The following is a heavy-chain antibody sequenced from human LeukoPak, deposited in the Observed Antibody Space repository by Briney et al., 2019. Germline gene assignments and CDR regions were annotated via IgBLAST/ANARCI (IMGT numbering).Heavy chain of an antibody. Sequence: ASVKVSCKASGYTFTSHDINWVRQATGQGLEWMGWMNPNSGNTGYAQKFQGRVTMTRNTSISTAYMELSSLRSEDTAVYYCARWRIVAPLRYYYYGMDVWGQGTTVTVSS. CDR3: ARWRIVAPLRYYYYGMDV. D-gene: IGHD2-15*01. J-gene: IGHJ6*02. V-gene: IGHV1-8*01. CDR1: GYTFTSHD. CDR2: MNPNSGNT.